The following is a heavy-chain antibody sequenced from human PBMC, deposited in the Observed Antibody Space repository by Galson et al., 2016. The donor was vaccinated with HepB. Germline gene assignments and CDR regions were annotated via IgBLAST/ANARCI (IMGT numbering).Heavy chain of an antibody. J-gene: IGHJ6*02. CDR1: GFTFNNYA. V-gene: IGHV3-23*01. CDR2: ISGSGGYT. Sequence: SLRLSCAASGFTFNNYAMNWVRQAPGKGLEWVSAISGSGGYTYYAGSVKGRFTISRVNSKNTLYLQMDRLRVEDTAVYYCAKDSILGATAGFYGIDVWGQGTTVTVSS. CDR3: AKDSILGATAGFYGIDV. D-gene: IGHD1-26*01.